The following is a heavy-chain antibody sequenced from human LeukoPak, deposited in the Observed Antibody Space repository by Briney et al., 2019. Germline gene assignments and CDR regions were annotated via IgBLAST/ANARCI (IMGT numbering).Heavy chain of an antibody. V-gene: IGHV4-30-2*01. CDR2: IYHSGST. CDR3: ARAPHFWSGYHYDNETDY. Sequence: SETLSLTCTVSGGSISSGGYYWSWIRQPPGKGLEWIGYIYHSGSTYYNPSLKSRVTISVDRSKNQFSLKLSSVTAADTAVYYCARAPHFWSGYHYDNETDYWGQGTLVTVSS. CDR1: GGSISSGGYY. D-gene: IGHD3-3*02. J-gene: IGHJ4*02.